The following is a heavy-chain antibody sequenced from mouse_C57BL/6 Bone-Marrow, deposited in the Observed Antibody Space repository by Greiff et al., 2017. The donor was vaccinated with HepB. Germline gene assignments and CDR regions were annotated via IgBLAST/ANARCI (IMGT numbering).Heavy chain of an antibody. CDR3: ARQYGSSSLYWYFDV. V-gene: IGHV5-6*01. J-gene: IGHJ1*03. Sequence: EVQLVESGGDLVKPGGSLKLSCAASGFTFSSYGMSWVRQTPDKRLEWVATISSGGSYTYYPDSVKGRFTISRDNAKNTLYLQMSSLKSEDTAMYYCARQYGSSSLYWYFDVWGTGTTVTVSS. CDR2: ISSGGSYT. D-gene: IGHD1-1*01. CDR1: GFTFSSYG.